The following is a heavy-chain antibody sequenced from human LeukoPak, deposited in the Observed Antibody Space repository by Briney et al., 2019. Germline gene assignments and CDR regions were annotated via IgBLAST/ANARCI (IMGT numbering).Heavy chain of an antibody. CDR3: ARSSAKDIVVVPAAILHYYGMDV. J-gene: IGHJ6*02. CDR2: ISAYNGNT. V-gene: IGHV1-18*01. D-gene: IGHD2-2*02. Sequence: ASVKVSCKASGYTFTSYGISWVRRAPGQGLEWMGWISAYNGNTNYAQKLQGRVTMTTDTSTSTAYMELRSLRTDDTAVYYCARSSAKDIVVVPAAILHYYGMDVWGQGTTVTVSS. CDR1: GYTFTSYG.